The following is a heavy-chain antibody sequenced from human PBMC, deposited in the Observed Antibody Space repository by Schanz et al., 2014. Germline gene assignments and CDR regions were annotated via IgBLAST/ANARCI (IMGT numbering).Heavy chain of an antibody. Sequence: QVHLVQSGAEVKKPGASVKVSCKASGYNITSNDVTWVRQATGQGLEWMGWMQPDSGKAHYAEKFQGRGTRARNTAISASYMDLSSLRSEDTDVYYCARGRGCTGGSGYSGFDLWGRGSLVAVSS. CDR2: MQPDSGKA. CDR3: ARGRGCTGGSGYSGFDL. CDR1: GYNITSND. J-gene: IGHJ5*02. V-gene: IGHV1-8*01. D-gene: IGHD2-15*01.